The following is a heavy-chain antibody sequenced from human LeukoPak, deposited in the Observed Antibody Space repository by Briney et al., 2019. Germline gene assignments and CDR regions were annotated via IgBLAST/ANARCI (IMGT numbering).Heavy chain of an antibody. CDR3: APGNGHAFDI. CDR1: GVTFSSYW. D-gene: IGHD3-10*01. CDR2: IKTDGSST. J-gene: IGHJ3*02. Sequence: VGSLRLSCVASGVTFSSYWMHSVRQAPGKGRGWVSSIKTDGSSTSYADSVKGRLTISRDTARNTLYLQVNSLRTEDTAVYYCAPGNGHAFDIWGQGTMVTVSA. V-gene: IGHV3-74*01.